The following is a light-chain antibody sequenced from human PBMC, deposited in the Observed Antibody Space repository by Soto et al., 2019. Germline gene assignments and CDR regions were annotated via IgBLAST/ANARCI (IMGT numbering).Light chain of an antibody. J-gene: IGKJ3*01. CDR3: QQYGSSPFT. CDR1: QSVSSSY. V-gene: IGKV3-20*01. Sequence: EFVLTQSPGTLSLSPGERATLSCRASQSVSSSYLAWYQQKPGQAPRLLIYGASSRATGIPDRFSGSGSETDFTLTISRLEPEDFAVYYCQQYGSSPFTFGPGTKVDIK. CDR2: GAS.